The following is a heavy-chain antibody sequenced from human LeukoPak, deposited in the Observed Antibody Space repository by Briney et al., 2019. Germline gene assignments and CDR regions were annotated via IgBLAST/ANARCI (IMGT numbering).Heavy chain of an antibody. D-gene: IGHD6-13*01. CDR3: ARDRGLAAAGLDY. CDR2: IYHSGST. Sequence: PSETLSLTCTVSGGSISSGGYYWSWIRQPPGKGLEWIGYIYHSGSTYYNPSLKSRVTISVDRSKNQFSLKLSSVTAADTAVYYCARDRGLAAAGLDYWGQGTLVTVSS. CDR1: GGSISSGGYY. J-gene: IGHJ4*02. V-gene: IGHV4-30-2*01.